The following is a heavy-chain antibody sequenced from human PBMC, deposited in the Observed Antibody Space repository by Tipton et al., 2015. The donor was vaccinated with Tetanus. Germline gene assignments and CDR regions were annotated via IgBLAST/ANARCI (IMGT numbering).Heavy chain of an antibody. V-gene: IGHV5-51*01. CDR3: ARRRSAVLSGGYHWYFDL. D-gene: IGHD3-3*01. J-gene: IGHJ2*01. CDR1: GYNFSHYS. CDR2: FDPRDSGA. Sequence: GAVVKKPGESLKISCQGSGYNFSHYSIGWVRQMPGKGLEWVGIFDPRDSGARYGPSFRGQVIISADRSINTTYLQWGSLTASDTAIYYCARRRSAVLSGGYHWYFDLWGRGTMVTVSS.